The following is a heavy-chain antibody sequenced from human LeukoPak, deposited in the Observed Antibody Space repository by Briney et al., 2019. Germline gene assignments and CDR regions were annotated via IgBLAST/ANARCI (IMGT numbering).Heavy chain of an antibody. V-gene: IGHV3-30-3*01. CDR3: ARDLREVSIAAAGSGGI. D-gene: IGHD6-13*01. Sequence: GGSLRLSCAASGFTFSSYAMHWVRQAPGKGLEWVAVISYDGSNKYYADSVKGRFTISRDNSKNTLYLQMNSLRAEDTAVYYCARDLREVSIAAAGSGGIWGQGTMVTVSS. CDR1: GFTFSSYA. CDR2: ISYDGSNK. J-gene: IGHJ3*02.